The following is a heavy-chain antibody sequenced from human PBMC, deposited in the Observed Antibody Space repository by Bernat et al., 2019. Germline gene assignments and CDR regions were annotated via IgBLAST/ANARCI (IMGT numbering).Heavy chain of an antibody. CDR2: IKQDGSEK. D-gene: IGHD6-13*01. J-gene: IGHJ5*02. V-gene: IGHV3-7*03. Sequence: EVQLVESGGGLVQPGGSLRLSCAASGLTFSNYWMSWVRQAPGKGLEWVANIKQDGSEKYYVDSVKGRFTISRDNAKSSLFLQMNSMRAEDTAVYYCARWQRANVSSWPTQFDPWGQGTLVTVSS. CDR3: ARWQRANVSSWPTQFDP. CDR1: GLTFSNYW.